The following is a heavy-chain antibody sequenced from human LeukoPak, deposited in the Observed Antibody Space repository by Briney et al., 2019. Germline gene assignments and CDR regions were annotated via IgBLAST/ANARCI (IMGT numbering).Heavy chain of an antibody. J-gene: IGHJ6*02. D-gene: IGHD2-21*02. CDR1: GFTVSSNY. Sequence: GGSLRLSCAASGFTVSSNYMSWVRQAPGKGLEWVSVIYSGGSTYYADSVKGRFTISRDNSKNTLYLQMNSLRAEDTAVYYCARGYCGGDCYYSYYYGMDVWGQGTTVTVSS. V-gene: IGHV3-66*01. CDR2: IYSGGST. CDR3: ARGYCGGDCYYSYYYGMDV.